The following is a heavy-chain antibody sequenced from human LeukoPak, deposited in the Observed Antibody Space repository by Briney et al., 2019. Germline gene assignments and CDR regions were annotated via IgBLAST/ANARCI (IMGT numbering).Heavy chain of an antibody. V-gene: IGHV3-23*01. CDR3: AKSGDQVTVTKLDY. J-gene: IGHJ4*02. D-gene: IGHD4-17*01. Sequence: PGGSLRLSCAASGFTFSSYVTSCVRQAPGEGLEWVSGISGSGGSTFYADSVKGRFTISRDNSKNTLYLEMNSLRAEDTALFYCAKSGDQVTVTKLDYWGQGTLVTVSS. CDR1: GFTFSSYV. CDR2: ISGSGGST.